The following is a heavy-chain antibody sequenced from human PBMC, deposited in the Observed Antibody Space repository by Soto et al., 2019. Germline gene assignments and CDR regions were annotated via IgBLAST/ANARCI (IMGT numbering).Heavy chain of an antibody. J-gene: IGHJ4*02. CDR2: IYYSGST. CDR3: ARIYYDSVFDY. D-gene: IGHD3-22*01. CDR1: GGSIRSYY. Sequence: SETLSLTXTVSGGSIRSYYWSWIRQPPGKGLEWIGYIYYSGSTNYNPFLKSRVTISVDTSKNQFSLKLSSVTAADTAVYYCARIYYDSVFDYWGQGTLVTVSS. V-gene: IGHV4-59*08.